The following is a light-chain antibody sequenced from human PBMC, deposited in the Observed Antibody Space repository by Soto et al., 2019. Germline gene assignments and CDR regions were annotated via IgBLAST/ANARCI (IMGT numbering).Light chain of an antibody. J-gene: IGLJ1*01. CDR3: QSYDSSLSGLYV. V-gene: IGLV2-14*02. Sequence: QFVLTQPASVSGSPGQSITISCTGTNSDVGSYSLVSWYQQHPGKAPKLMIYEVSKRPSGVPDRFSGSKSGTSASLAITGLQAEDEADYYCQSYDSSLSGLYVFGTGTKVTVL. CDR2: EVS. CDR1: NSDVGSYSL.